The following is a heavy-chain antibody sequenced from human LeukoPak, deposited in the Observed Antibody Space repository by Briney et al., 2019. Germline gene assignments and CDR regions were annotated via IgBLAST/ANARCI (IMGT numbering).Heavy chain of an antibody. CDR3: VRPDDNSFDF. J-gene: IGHJ3*01. Sequence: SETLSLTCTVSGYSLSSGYYGGWIRQPPGKGLEWIGSVDHSGGTYYNPSLRSRVTISVDTSKNQFSLKLSSVTAADTAVYYCVRPDDNSFDFWGQGTMVTVSS. V-gene: IGHV4-38-2*02. CDR1: GYSLSSGYY. D-gene: IGHD3-9*01. CDR2: VDHSGGT.